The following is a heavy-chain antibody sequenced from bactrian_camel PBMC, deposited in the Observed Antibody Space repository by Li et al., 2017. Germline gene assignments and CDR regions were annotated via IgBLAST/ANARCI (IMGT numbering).Heavy chain of an antibody. CDR3: AMSFQLPCLGSDGRAYAY. D-gene: IGHD1*01. J-gene: IGHJ4*01. Sequence: VQLVESGGGSVRTGGSLRLSCAASGATAGRHCMAWFRQAPGKERETVASIRTGYPFTSDYHASVEGRFTISQDNAKNAVYLQMDSLQSEDTAMYFCAMSFQLPCLGSDGRAYAYWGQGTQVTVS. CDR1: GATAGRHC. V-gene: IGHV3S1*01. CDR2: IRTGYPFTS.